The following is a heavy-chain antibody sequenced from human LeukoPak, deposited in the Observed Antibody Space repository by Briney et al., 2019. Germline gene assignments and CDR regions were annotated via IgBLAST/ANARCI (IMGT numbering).Heavy chain of an antibody. Sequence: ASVKVSCKASGYTFTSYDINWVRQATGQGLEWMGWMNPNSGNTGYAQKFQGRVTMTRNTSISTAYMELSSLGSEDTAVYYCARQGAPGYSSGWFLRSYYYYYYYMDVWGKGTTVTVSS. CDR2: MNPNSGNT. CDR3: ARQGAPGYSSGWFLRSYYYYYYYMDV. J-gene: IGHJ6*03. CDR1: GYTFTSYD. V-gene: IGHV1-8*01. D-gene: IGHD6-19*01.